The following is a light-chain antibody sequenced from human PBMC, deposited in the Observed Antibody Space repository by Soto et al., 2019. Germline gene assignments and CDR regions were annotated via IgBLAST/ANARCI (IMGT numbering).Light chain of an antibody. CDR2: DVS. V-gene: IGLV2-14*01. J-gene: IGLJ1*01. CDR3: SSYTSSSTLSYV. CDR1: SSDVGGYNY. Sequence: QSVLTQPASVSGSPGQSITISCTGTSSDVGGYNYVSWYQKHPGKAPKLMIYDVSNRPSGVSNRFSGSKSGNTASLTISGLQAEDGADYYCSSYTSSSTLSYVFGTGTKVTVL.